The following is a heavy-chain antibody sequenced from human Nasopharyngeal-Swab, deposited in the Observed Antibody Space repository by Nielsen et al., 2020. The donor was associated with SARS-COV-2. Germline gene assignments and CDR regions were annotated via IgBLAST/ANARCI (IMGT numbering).Heavy chain of an antibody. V-gene: IGHV1-18*01. Sequence: ASVKVSCKASGYTFTSYGISWVRQAPGQGLEWMGWISAYNGNTNYAQKLQGRVTMTTDTSTSTAYIELRSLRSDDTAVYYCARGTYYDILTGYYPWDYYGMDVWGQGTTVTVSS. J-gene: IGHJ6*02. CDR2: ISAYNGNT. CDR3: ARGTYYDILTGYYPWDYYGMDV. D-gene: IGHD3-9*01. CDR1: GYTFTSYG.